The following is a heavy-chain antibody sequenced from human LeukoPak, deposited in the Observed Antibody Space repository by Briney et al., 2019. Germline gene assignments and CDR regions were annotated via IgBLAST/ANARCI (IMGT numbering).Heavy chain of an antibody. CDR3: ARDLIVPDAMTGSGSYSTDY. D-gene: IGHD3-10*01. CDR1: GGSFSGYY. Sequence: SETLSLTCAVYGGSFSGYYWSWIRQPPGKGLEWIGRIYSSGSTNYNPSLKSRVTMSVDTSKNQFSLKLSSVTAADTAVYYCARDLIVPDAMTGSGSYSTDYWGQGTLATVSS. CDR2: IYSSGST. V-gene: IGHV4-4*07. J-gene: IGHJ4*02.